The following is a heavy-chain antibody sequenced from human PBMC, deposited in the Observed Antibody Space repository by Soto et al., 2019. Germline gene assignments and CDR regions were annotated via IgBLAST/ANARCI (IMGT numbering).Heavy chain of an antibody. D-gene: IGHD1-26*01. J-gene: IGHJ6*02. CDR2: IYYSGTT. CDR3: AKEGGNQYYYYAMDV. CDR1: GGSITTYF. V-gene: IGHV4-59*12. Sequence: PSETLSLTCSVSGGSITTYFWTWIRQPPGKGLEWIGYIYYSGTTNYNPSLRSRVTISVDTSKNLFSLQLNSVTPEDTAVYYCAKEGGNQYYYYAMDVWGQGTKVTVSS.